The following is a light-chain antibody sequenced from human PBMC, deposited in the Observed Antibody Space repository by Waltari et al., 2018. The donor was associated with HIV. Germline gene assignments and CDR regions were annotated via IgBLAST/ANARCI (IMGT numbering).Light chain of an antibody. CDR2: DDS. CDR3: QVWDTTSDHPV. CDR1: KIGSKS. V-gene: IGLV3-21*02. J-gene: IGLJ2*01. Sequence: SYVLTQPPSVSVAPGQTARITCGGNKIGSKSVHWYQQKPGQAPVLVVYDDSDRPAGIPERLSGSNTGNTAALTIRRVETGNEADYNCQVWDTTSDHPVVGGGTKLTVL.